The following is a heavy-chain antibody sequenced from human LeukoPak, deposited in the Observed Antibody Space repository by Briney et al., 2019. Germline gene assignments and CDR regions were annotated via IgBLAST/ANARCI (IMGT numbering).Heavy chain of an antibody. J-gene: IGHJ4*02. D-gene: IGHD3-22*01. CDR2: ISGSGGST. CDR3: AKDGYDSSQGGFDY. V-gene: IGHV3-23*01. Sequence: GGSLRLSRAASGFTFSSYAMSWVRQAPGKGLEWVSAISGSGGSTYYADSVKGRFTISRDNSKNTLYLQMNSLRAEDTAVYYCAKDGYDSSQGGFDYWGQGTLVTVSS. CDR1: GFTFSSYA.